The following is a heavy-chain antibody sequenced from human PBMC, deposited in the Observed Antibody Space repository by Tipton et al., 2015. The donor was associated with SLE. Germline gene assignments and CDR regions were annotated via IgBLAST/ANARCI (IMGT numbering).Heavy chain of an antibody. CDR1: GFTFGGYG. CDR3: AKDRGSWYYSDY. Sequence: QLVQSGGGVVQPGGSLRLPCAASGFTFGGYGMHWVRQAPGKGLEWVAFITYDGSNQYYADSVRGRFTISRDNSKNTLYLQMNSLRPEDTSVYSCAKDRGSWYYSDYWGQGTLVTVSS. J-gene: IGHJ4*02. V-gene: IGHV3-30*02. CDR2: ITYDGSNQ. D-gene: IGHD6-13*01.